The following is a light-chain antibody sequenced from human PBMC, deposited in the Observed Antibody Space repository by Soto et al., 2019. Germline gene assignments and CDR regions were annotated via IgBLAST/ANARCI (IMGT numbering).Light chain of an antibody. CDR3: VLYMGSGISV. CDR2: STN. CDR1: SGSVSASYY. V-gene: IGLV8-61*01. Sequence: VVTQEPSFSVSPGGTVTLTCGLSSGSVSASYYPSWYQQTPGQAPRTLIYSTNTRSSGVPDRFSGSILGNKAALTITGAQADDESDYYCVLYMGSGISVFGGGTKLTVL. J-gene: IGLJ3*02.